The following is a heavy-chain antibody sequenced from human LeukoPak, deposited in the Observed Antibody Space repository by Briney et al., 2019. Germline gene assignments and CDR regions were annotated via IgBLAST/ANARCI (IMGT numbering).Heavy chain of an antibody. CDR3: ARDQGAWGYGYNFDY. V-gene: IGHV3-30*03. D-gene: IGHD3-16*01. J-gene: IGHJ4*02. CDR2: ISYNGSDK. CDR1: GFTFSSYG. Sequence: GGSLRLSCAASGFTFSSYGMHWVRQAPGKGLEWVAVISYNGSDKYYADSVKGRFTISRDNSKNTLHLQMISLRAEDTAVYYCARDQGAWGYGYNFDYWGQGTLVTVSS.